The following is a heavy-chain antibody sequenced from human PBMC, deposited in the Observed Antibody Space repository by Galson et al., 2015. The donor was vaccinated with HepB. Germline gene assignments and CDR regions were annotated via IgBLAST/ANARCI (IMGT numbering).Heavy chain of an antibody. CDR3: AMTMGNCSSASCYFSAEQSSSMDV. CDR2: ISGNGGST. J-gene: IGHJ6*02. D-gene: IGHD2-2*01. CDR1: GVTFNRFA. Sequence: SLRLSCAAAGVTFNRFAMTWVRQTPGKGLEWVSSISGNGGSTHYADSVKGRFTISRDNSQNTLYLQMSSLRDEDTDVYYCAMTMGNCSSASCYFSAEQSSSMDVWGQGTPVTVSS. V-gene: IGHV3-23*01.